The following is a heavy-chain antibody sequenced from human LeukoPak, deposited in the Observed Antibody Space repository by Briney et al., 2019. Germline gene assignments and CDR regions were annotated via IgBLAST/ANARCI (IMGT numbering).Heavy chain of an antibody. V-gene: IGHV3-48*03. CDR1: GFTFSSYE. Sequence: GGSLRLSCAASGFTFSSYEMNWVRQAPGKGLEWVSYISSSGSTIYYADSVKGRFTISRDNAKNSLYLQMNSLRAEGTAVYYCARVKAAAVQVFDYWGQGTLVTVSS. D-gene: IGHD6-13*01. J-gene: IGHJ4*02. CDR2: ISSSGSTI. CDR3: ARVKAAAVQVFDY.